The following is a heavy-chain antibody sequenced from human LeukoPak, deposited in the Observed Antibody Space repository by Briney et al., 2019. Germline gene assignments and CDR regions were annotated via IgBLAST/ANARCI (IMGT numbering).Heavy chain of an antibody. Sequence: GGSLRLSCAASGFTFSSYAMHWVRQAPGKGLEWVAVISYDGSNKYYADSVKGRFTISRDNSKNTLYLQMNSLRAEDTAVYYCAKDHLPYYDILTGYSIPYFDYWGQGTLVTVSS. D-gene: IGHD3-9*01. CDR2: ISYDGSNK. CDR3: AKDHLPYYDILTGYSIPYFDY. V-gene: IGHV3-30-3*01. CDR1: GFTFSSYA. J-gene: IGHJ4*02.